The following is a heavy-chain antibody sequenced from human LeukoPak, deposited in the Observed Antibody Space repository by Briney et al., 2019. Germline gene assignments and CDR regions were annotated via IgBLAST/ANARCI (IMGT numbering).Heavy chain of an antibody. V-gene: IGHV3-30*01. D-gene: IGHD3-3*01. CDR1: GFTFSSYA. CDR3: ARGVAGYDFWSGYHYYFDY. Sequence: GSLRLSCAASGFTFSSYAMHWVRQAPGKGLEWVAVISYDGSNKYYADSVKGRFTISRDNSKNTLYLQMNSLRAEDTAVYYCARGVAGYDFWSGYHYYFDYWGQGTLVTVSS. J-gene: IGHJ4*02. CDR2: ISYDGSNK.